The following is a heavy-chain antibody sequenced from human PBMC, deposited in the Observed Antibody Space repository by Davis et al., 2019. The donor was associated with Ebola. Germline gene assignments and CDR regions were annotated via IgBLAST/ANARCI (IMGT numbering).Heavy chain of an antibody. Sequence: GGSLRLSCAASGFTFSSYWMSWVRQAPGKGLEWVANIKQDGSEKYYVDSVKGRFTISRDNAKNSLYLQMNSLRAEDTAVYYCARGLPSGWYSPLPYYFDYWGQGTLVTVSS. V-gene: IGHV3-7*01. CDR3: ARGLPSGWYSPLPYYFDY. CDR1: GFTFSSYW. CDR2: IKQDGSEK. D-gene: IGHD6-19*01. J-gene: IGHJ4*02.